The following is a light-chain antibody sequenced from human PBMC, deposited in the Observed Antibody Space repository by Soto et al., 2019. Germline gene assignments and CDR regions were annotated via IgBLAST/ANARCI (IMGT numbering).Light chain of an antibody. J-gene: IGKJ1*01. CDR3: QQYSSWT. CDR2: GAS. CDR1: QSISSNY. Sequence: EIVLTQSPGTLSVSPGERATLSCRASQSISSNYLAWYQQKPGQAPSLLIYGASSRATGIPDRFSGSGSGTHFTLTISRLEPEDSAIYFCQQYSSWTFGQGTKVEIK. V-gene: IGKV3-20*01.